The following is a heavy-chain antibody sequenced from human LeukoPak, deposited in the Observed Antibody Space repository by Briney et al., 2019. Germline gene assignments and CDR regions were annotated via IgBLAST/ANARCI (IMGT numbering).Heavy chain of an antibody. CDR3: ARDYYDILTGYHTCDF. CDR2: TRNKAKSYTT. D-gene: IGHD3-9*01. J-gene: IGHJ4*02. CDR1: GFTFSDHY. Sequence: PGGSLRLSCSASGFTFSDHYMVWVRQPPGKGLHWVGRTRNKAKSYTTEYAASVKGRFTISRDDSKSSLYLQMNSLKTEDTAVYYCARDYYDILTGYHTCDFWGQGTLVTVSS. V-gene: IGHV3-72*01.